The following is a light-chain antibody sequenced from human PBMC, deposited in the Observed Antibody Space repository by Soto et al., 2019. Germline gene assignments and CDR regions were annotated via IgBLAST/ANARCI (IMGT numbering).Light chain of an antibody. V-gene: IGKV1-17*01. Sequence: DIQMTQSPSSLSASVGDRVTITCRASQGIGNDLGWYQQKPGKAPKRLIYAASSLQSGVPSRFSGSGSGTEFTLTISSLQPEDFATYYCLQHNSYPVTVGQGTKVDIK. CDR1: QGIGND. CDR3: LQHNSYPVT. J-gene: IGKJ1*01. CDR2: AAS.